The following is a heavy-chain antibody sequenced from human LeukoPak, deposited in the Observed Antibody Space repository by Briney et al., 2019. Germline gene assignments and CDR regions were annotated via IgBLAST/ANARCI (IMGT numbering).Heavy chain of an antibody. CDR2: IIPISGTT. Sequence: SVKVSCKASGVSFRDYTINWVRQAPGQGLEWMGAIIPISGTTNYAQRLQGRVTLTMDDSATTAFMEMSSLRSEDTAVYYCASRFTARQLVPADYYHMDVWGKGATVFVSS. D-gene: IGHD6-13*01. CDR3: ASRFTARQLVPADYYHMDV. CDR1: GVSFRDYT. J-gene: IGHJ6*03. V-gene: IGHV1-69*05.